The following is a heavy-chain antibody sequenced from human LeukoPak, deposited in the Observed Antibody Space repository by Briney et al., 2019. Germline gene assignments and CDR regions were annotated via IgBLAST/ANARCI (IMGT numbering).Heavy chain of an antibody. CDR2: IYYSGST. CDR3: ARHQRRIAVAGVVVSGGVFDP. CDR1: GGSISSYY. Sequence: SETLSLTCTVSGGSISSYYWSWIRQPPGKGLEWIGYIYYSGSTNYNPPLKSRVTISVDTSKNQFSLKLSSVTAADTAVYYCARHQRRIAVAGVVVSGGVFDPWGQGTLVTVSS. D-gene: IGHD6-19*01. J-gene: IGHJ5*02. V-gene: IGHV4-59*08.